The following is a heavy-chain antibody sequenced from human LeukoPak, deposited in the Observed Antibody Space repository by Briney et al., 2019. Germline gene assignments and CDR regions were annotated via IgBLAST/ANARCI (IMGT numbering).Heavy chain of an antibody. Sequence: PGGSLRLSCAASGFTFSSYSMNWVRQAPGKGLEWVSSISSSSSYIYYADSVKGRFTISRDNAKNSLYLQMNSLRAEDTAVYYCARGRSGSYQRYYFDYWGQGTLVTVSS. CDR3: ARGRSGSYQRYYFDY. D-gene: IGHD1-26*01. CDR2: ISSSSSYI. V-gene: IGHV3-21*01. J-gene: IGHJ4*02. CDR1: GFTFSSYS.